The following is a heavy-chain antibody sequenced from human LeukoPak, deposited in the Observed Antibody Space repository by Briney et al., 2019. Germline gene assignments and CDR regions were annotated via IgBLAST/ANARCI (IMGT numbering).Heavy chain of an antibody. Sequence: PGGSLRLSCAASGFTFSRYWMHWVRQGAGKGLVWVSRMNSDGSSPSYADSVKGRFTISRDNAKKTLYLQMNSLRAEDTAVYYCARGSWYFDLWGRGTLVSVSS. J-gene: IGHJ2*01. CDR1: GFTFSRYW. CDR2: MNSDGSSP. D-gene: IGHD3-10*01. CDR3: ARGSWYFDL. V-gene: IGHV3-74*01.